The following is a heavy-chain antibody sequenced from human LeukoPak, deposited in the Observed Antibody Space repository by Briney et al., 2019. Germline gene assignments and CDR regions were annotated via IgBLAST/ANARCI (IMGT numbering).Heavy chain of an antibody. J-gene: IGHJ6*03. V-gene: IGHV3-21*04. CDR1: GFTFSSYS. CDR3: AKASPCSGGSCYSGDYYYYMDV. CDR2: ISSSSSYI. D-gene: IGHD2-15*01. Sequence: GGSLRLSCAASGFTFSSYSMNWVRQAPGKGLEWVSSISSSSSYIYYADSVKGRFTISRDNAKNSLYLQMNSLRAEDTAVYYCAKASPCSGGSCYSGDYYYYMDVWGKGSTVTISS.